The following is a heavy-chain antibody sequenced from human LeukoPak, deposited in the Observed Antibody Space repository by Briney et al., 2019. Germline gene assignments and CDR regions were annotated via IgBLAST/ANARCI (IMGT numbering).Heavy chain of an antibody. CDR1: GGSFSGYY. V-gene: IGHV4-34*01. J-gene: IGHJ5*02. Sequence: SETLSLTCAVYGGSFSGYYWSWIRQPPGKGLEWIGEINHSGSTNYNPSLKSRVTISVDTSKNQFSLKLSSVTAADTAVYYCARRRWGLAAAGTRWFDPWGQGTLVTVSS. CDR2: INHSGST. CDR3: ARRRWGLAAAGTRWFDP. D-gene: IGHD6-13*01.